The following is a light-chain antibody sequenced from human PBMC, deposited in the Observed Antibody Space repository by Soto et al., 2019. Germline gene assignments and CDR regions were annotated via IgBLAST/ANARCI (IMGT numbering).Light chain of an antibody. CDR2: GAS. CDR1: QYIRTIY. J-gene: IGKJ4*01. CDR3: QPYGDSLT. V-gene: IGKV3-20*01. Sequence: EIVLTQSPATLSVSPGERATLSCRASQYIRTIYLAWYKQKPRQAPRLLIYGASSRAIGVPDRFSGSGSGTDFTLPISRLEPEDFAVDVCQPYGDSLTFCGGTKVDIK.